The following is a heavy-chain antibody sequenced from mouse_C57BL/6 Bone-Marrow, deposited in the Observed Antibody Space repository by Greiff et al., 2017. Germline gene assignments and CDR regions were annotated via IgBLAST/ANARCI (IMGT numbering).Heavy chain of an antibody. CDR3: ARSGYYYDWFAY. CDR2: INPNNGGT. J-gene: IGHJ3*01. D-gene: IGHD2-4*01. V-gene: IGHV1-18*01. Sequence: VHVKQSGPELVKPGASVKIPCKASGYTFTDYNMDWVKQSHGKSLEWIGDINPNNGGTIYNQKFKGKATLTVDKSSSTAYLELRSLTSEDTAVYYCARSGYYYDWFAYWGQGTLVTVSA. CDR1: GYTFTDYN.